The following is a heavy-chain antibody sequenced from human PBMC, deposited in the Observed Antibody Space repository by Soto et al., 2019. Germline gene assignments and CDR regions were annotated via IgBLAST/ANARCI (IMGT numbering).Heavy chain of an antibody. D-gene: IGHD3-22*01. V-gene: IGHV4-39*01. CDR1: GASVSSGSDF. Sequence: PSETLSLTCTVPGASVSSGSDFWSWIRQPPGKGLEWIGSIYYSGSTYYNPSLKSRVTISVDTSKNQFSLKLSSVTAADTAVYYCANDYYDSSGYYFDYWGQGALVTVSS. CDR2: IYYSGST. CDR3: ANDYYDSSGYYFDY. J-gene: IGHJ4*02.